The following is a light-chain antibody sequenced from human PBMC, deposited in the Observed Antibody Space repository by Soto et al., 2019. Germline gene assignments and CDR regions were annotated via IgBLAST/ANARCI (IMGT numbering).Light chain of an antibody. Sequence: DIVMTQSPDSLAVSLGERATIKCKSTQSVLNTSNNKNFLAWYQQKPGQPPNLLIHWASTRDSGVHDRFSGSRAGTDFTLTISGLEPEEFAVYYCQQYGSSPPGTFGKGTKLEIK. CDR3: QQYGSSPPGT. CDR2: WAS. J-gene: IGKJ2*02. V-gene: IGKV4-1*01. CDR1: QSVLNTSNNKNF.